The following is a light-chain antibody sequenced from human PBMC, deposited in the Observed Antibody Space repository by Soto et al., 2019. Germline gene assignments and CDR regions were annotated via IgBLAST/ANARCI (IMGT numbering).Light chain of an antibody. V-gene: IGLV1-44*01. Sequence: QSVLTQPPSASGTPGQRVTISCSGSSSNIGSNTVNWYQHLPGTAPKLLISSNNQRTSEVADRFSGSRSGTSASLAISGRQFEDEADYFCAAWDDSLNGVVFGGGTTLPVL. J-gene: IGLJ2*01. CDR1: SSNIGSNT. CDR3: AAWDDSLNGVV. CDR2: SNN.